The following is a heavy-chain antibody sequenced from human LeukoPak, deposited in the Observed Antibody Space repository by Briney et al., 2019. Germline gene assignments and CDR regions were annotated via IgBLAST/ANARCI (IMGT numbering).Heavy chain of an antibody. CDR2: IYHSGST. V-gene: IGHV4-38-2*01. J-gene: IGHJ4*02. CDR1: GYSISSSYY. Sequence: SETLSLTCAVSGYSISSSYYWGWIRQPPGKGLEWIGSIYHSGSTYYNPSLKSRVTISVDTSKNQFSLKLSSVTAADTAVYYCAREGRQVTQLYGSYIFDYWGQGTLVTVSS. D-gene: IGHD4-11*01. CDR3: AREGRQVTQLYGSYIFDY.